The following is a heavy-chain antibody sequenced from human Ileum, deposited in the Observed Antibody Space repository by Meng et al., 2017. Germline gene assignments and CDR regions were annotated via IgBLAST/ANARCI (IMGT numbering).Heavy chain of an antibody. CDR3: ARENDNWNYFDY. CDR1: GYTFRNYP. D-gene: IGHD1-1*01. CDR2: INAGNGNI. J-gene: IGHJ4*02. V-gene: IGHV1-3*01. Sequence: QVQLVQSGAEGKKVGASVKVSCTASGYTFRNYPLHWVRQAPGQRPEWMGWINAGNGNIKISQXFQGRITITSDTSATAYMELXSLRSEDTAVYFCARENDNWNYFDYWGQGSLVTVSS.